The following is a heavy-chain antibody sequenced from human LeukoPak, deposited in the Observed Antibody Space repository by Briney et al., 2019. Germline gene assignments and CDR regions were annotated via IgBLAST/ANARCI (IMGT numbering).Heavy chain of an antibody. D-gene: IGHD3-10*01. Sequence: PSETLSLTCTVSGGSISSYYWSWIRQPPGKGLEWIGYIYYSGSTNYNPSLKSRVTISVDTSKNQFSLKLSSVTAADTAVYYCARESYYGSGSAYYFDYWGQGTLVTVSS. V-gene: IGHV4-59*01. CDR2: IYYSGST. CDR1: GGSISSYY. CDR3: ARESYYGSGSAYYFDY. J-gene: IGHJ4*02.